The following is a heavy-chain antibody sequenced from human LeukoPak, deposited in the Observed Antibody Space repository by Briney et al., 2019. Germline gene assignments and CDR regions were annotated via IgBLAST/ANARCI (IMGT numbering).Heavy chain of an antibody. CDR3: ARSNQADDY. J-gene: IGHJ4*02. V-gene: IGHV3-74*01. CDR2: TNPGGSNT. D-gene: IGHD1-14*01. CDR1: GFTFSNYW. Sequence: PGGSLRLSCAASGFTFSNYWMHWVRQVPGKGLVWVSRTNPGGSNTAYADSVKGRFTISRDNARNTLYLQMESLRAEDTAVYYCARSNQADDYWGQGTLVTVSS.